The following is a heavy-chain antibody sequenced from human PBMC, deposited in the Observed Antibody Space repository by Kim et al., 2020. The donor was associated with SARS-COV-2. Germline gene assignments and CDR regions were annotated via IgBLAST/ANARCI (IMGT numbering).Heavy chain of an antibody. CDR1: GFTFSSYA. D-gene: IGHD3-10*01. CDR3: ARAILSVMVRGVKCPDY. Sequence: GGSLRLSCAASGFTFSSYAMHWVRQAPGKGLEWVAVISYDGSNKYYADSVKGRFTISRDNSKNTLYLQMNSLRAEDTAVYYCARAILSVMVRGVKCPDYWGQGTLVTVSS. CDR2: ISYDGSNK. J-gene: IGHJ4*02. V-gene: IGHV3-30-3*01.